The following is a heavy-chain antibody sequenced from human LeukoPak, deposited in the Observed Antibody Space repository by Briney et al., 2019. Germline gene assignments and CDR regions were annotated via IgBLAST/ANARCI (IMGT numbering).Heavy chain of an antibody. V-gene: IGHV4-34*01. CDR1: GGSFSVYY. CDR3: ARADGGFDY. D-gene: IGHD4-23*01. J-gene: IGHJ4*02. CDR2: INHSGST. Sequence: NPSEPLSLTCAVYGGSFSVYYWSWIRPPPGKGLEWIGEINHSGSTNYNPSLKSRVTISVETSKNQISLKLSSVTAADTAVYYCARADGGFDYWGQGTLVTVSS.